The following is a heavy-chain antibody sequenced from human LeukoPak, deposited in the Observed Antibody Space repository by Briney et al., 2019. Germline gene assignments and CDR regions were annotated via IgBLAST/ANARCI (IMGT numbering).Heavy chain of an antibody. Sequence: QPGGSLRLSCAASGFTFSSYAMSWVRQAPGKGLESVSVIYSGGSTYYADSVRGRFIISRDNSKNTLYLQMNSLGVEDTAVYYCARVGGHWGQGTLVTVSS. J-gene: IGHJ4*02. V-gene: IGHV3-53*01. CDR3: ARVGGH. D-gene: IGHD3-10*01. CDR2: IYSGGST. CDR1: GFTFSSYA.